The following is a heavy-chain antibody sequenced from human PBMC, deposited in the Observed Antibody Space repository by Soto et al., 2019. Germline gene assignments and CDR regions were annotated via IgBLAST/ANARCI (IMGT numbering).Heavy chain of an antibody. D-gene: IGHD6-6*01. CDR2: IKSKSDGGTI. CDR1: GFTFNDAW. V-gene: IGHV3-15*01. Sequence: GGSLVVSCASTGFTFNDAWMTWVRQAPGKGLEWVGRIKSKSDGGTIDYAAPVKGRFSISRDDSKSTLYLQMNSLKVEDPAVYYCTTQGSSLDYWGLGTLVTVSS. CDR3: TTQGSSLDY. J-gene: IGHJ4*02.